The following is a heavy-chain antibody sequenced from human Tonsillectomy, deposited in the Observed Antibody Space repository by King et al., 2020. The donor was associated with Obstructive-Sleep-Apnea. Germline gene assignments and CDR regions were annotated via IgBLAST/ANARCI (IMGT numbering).Heavy chain of an antibody. D-gene: IGHD5-12*01. CDR2: MYYSGNT. Sequence: VQLQESGPGLVKPSETLSLTCSVSGGSINNYYWSWIRQPPGKGLEWIGYMYYSGNTNFNPSLKSRVTISAHPSKIQFSLRLSSVTAADTAVYYWARHRGVEDYGGYGDYFDYWGQGTLVTVSS. J-gene: IGHJ4*02. CDR3: ARHRGVEDYGGYGDYFDY. CDR1: GGSINNYY. V-gene: IGHV4-59*08.